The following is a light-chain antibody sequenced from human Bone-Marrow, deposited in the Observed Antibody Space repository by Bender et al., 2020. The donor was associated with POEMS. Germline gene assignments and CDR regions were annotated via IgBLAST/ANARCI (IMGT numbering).Light chain of an antibody. CDR1: SSDVGSYKF. J-gene: IGLJ3*02. V-gene: IGLV2-23*01. CDR2: DDI. CDR3: QSYDNSLGGWV. Sequence: QSALTQPASVSGSPGQSITISCTGTSSDVGSYKFVSWYQQHPGKAPKVMIYDDITRPSGVSSRFSGSKSGNTASLTISGLQAEDEGDYYCQSYDNSLGGWVFGGGTKLTVL.